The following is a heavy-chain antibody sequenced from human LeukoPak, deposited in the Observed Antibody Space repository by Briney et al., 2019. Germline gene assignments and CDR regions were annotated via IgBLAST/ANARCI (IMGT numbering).Heavy chain of an antibody. CDR3: AKVRWELHDAFDI. CDR1: GFTFDDYA. J-gene: IGHJ3*02. Sequence: PGGSLRLSCAASGFTFDDYAMHWVRQAPGKGLEWVSGISWNSGSIGYADSVKGRFTISRDNAKNSLYLQMNSLRAEDTALYYCAKVRWELHDAFDIWGQGTMVTVSS. CDR2: ISWNSGSI. D-gene: IGHD4-23*01. V-gene: IGHV3-9*01.